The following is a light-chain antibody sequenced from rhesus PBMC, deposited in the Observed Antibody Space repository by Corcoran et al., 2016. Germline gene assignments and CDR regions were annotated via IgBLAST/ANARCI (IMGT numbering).Light chain of an antibody. Sequence: DIQMTQSPSALSASVGDRVTISCRPSQNIYSNLAWYQQKPGKAPKLLIYAASSLQTRIPSRFSGSGYGTDCTITISSLQPEDSATYYCQHYYDNPYSFGQGTKVEIK. CDR3: QHYYDNPYS. J-gene: IGKJ2*01. CDR1: QNIYSN. CDR2: AAS. V-gene: IGKV1S12*01.